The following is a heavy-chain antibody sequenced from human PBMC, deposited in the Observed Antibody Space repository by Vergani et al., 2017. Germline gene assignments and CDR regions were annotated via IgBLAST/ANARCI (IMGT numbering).Heavy chain of an antibody. V-gene: IGHV4-59*11. CDR3: ASDTHSGQRADR. Sequence: QVQMQGSGPELVKSSEALSLTCSVSFDSIRNLYCNWIRQPPGKGLEWIGSIHYSENTNYNPSLKTRVTISVDTSKNQFSLTLTSVTAADTAVYYCASDTHSGQRADRWGQGILVTVTS. CDR2: IHYSENT. D-gene: IGHD6-19*01. J-gene: IGHJ5*02. CDR1: FDSIRNLY.